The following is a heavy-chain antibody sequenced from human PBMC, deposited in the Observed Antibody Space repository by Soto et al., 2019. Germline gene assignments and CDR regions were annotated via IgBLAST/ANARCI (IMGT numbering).Heavy chain of an antibody. D-gene: IGHD2-2*01. CDR2: IKQDGSEK. Sequence: HPGGSLRLSCAASGFTFSSYWMSWVRQAPGKGLEWVANIKQDGSEKYYVDSVKGRFTISRDNAKNSLYLQMNSLRAEDTAVYYCARVNLQYQLLSFDDWGQGTLVTVSS. V-gene: IGHV3-7*01. CDR3: ARVNLQYQLLSFDD. CDR1: GFTFSSYW. J-gene: IGHJ4*02.